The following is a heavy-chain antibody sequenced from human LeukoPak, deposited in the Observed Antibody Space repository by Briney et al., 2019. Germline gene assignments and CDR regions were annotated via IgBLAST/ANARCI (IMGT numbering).Heavy chain of an antibody. CDR1: GYTFTSYD. J-gene: IGHJ6*02. CDR2: MNPNSGNT. V-gene: IGHV1-8*01. D-gene: IGHD3-22*01. Sequence: ASVKVSCKASGYTFTSYDINWVRQATGQGLEWMGWMNPNSGNTGYAQKFQGRVTMTRNTSISTAYMELSSLRSEDTAVYYCARAGGNYYDSSGCYYQYGMDVWGQGTTVTVSS. CDR3: ARAGGNYYDSSGCYYQYGMDV.